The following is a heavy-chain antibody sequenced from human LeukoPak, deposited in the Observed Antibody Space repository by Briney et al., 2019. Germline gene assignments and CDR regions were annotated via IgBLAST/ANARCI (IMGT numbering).Heavy chain of an antibody. Sequence: GGSLRLSCAASRFTFSSYAMHWVRQAPGKGLEWVAVISYDGSNKYYADSVKGRFTISRDNSKNTLYLQMNSLRAEDTAVFYCAREIRPVDDYWGQGTLVTVSS. J-gene: IGHJ4*02. CDR1: RFTFSSYA. CDR3: AREIRPVDDY. V-gene: IGHV3-30-3*01. D-gene: IGHD2-15*01. CDR2: ISYDGSNK.